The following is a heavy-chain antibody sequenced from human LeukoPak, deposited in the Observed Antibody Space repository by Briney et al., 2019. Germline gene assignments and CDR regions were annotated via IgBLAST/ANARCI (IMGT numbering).Heavy chain of an antibody. Sequence: GGSLRLSCAASGFTFSDYYMSWIRQAPGKGLEWVGRIKSKTDGGTTDYAAPVKGRFTVLRDDSKNTLYLQMNSLKIDDTGVYYCTSSSTGSWGQGTLVTVSS. J-gene: IGHJ4*02. D-gene: IGHD1-14*01. CDR1: GFTFSDYY. V-gene: IGHV3-15*01. CDR2: IKSKTDGGTT. CDR3: TSSSTGS.